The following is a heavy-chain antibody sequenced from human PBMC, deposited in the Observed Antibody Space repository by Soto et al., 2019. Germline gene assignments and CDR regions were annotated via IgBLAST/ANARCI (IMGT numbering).Heavy chain of an antibody. J-gene: IGHJ5*01. CDR3: ARDFYDSVGYTWFDF. CDR2: IHNSGTS. V-gene: IGHV4-59*01. Sequence: SETLSLTCTVSGDTSTSYYWGWIRQAPGKGLEWIGHIHNSGTSTHNPSLNGRVTISIDMSKKQFSLKLTSLTSVDTAVYYCARDFYDSVGYTWFDFWSQGTLVTVSS. CDR1: GDTSTSYY. D-gene: IGHD3-22*01.